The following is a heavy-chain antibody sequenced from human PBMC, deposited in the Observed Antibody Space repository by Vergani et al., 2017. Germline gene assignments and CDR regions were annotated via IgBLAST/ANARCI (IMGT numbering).Heavy chain of an antibody. J-gene: IGHJ5*02. CDR2: IDWDYDK. CDR3: ARTNLGYCSGGSCYPHWFDP. D-gene: IGHD2-15*01. CDR1: GFSLSTSGMR. V-gene: IGHV2-70*04. Sequence: QVTLKESGPALVKPTQTLTLTCTFSGFSLSTSGMRVSWIRQPPGKALEWLARIDWDYDKFYSTSLKTRLTISKDTSKNQVVLTMTNMDPVDTATYYCARTNLGYCSGGSCYPHWFDPWGQGTLVTVSS.